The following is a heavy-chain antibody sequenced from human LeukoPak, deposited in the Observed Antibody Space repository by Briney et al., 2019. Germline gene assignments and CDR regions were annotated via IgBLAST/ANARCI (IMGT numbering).Heavy chain of an antibody. D-gene: IGHD6-13*01. V-gene: IGHV1-69*13. CDR3: ATNRDYGYSSSWSNAFDI. Sequence: SVKVSCKASGYTFTSYGISWVRQAPGQGLEWMGGIIPIFGTANYAQKFQGRGTITADESTSTAYMELSSLRSEDTAVYYCATNRDYGYSSSWSNAFDIWGQGTMVTVSS. CDR1: GYTFTSYG. J-gene: IGHJ3*02. CDR2: IIPIFGTA.